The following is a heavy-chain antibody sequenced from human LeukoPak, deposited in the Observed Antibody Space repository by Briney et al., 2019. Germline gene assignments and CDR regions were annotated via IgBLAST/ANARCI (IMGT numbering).Heavy chain of an antibody. CDR3: AGVLRVEMVINY. CDR1: GGSIRSFY. J-gene: IGHJ4*02. V-gene: IGHV4-59*01. CDR2: MHSSGNT. Sequence: SETLSLTCTVSGGSIRSFYWGWIRQPPGKGLEWIGHMHSSGNTNYNPSLKSRITMSVDTSKNQFSLKLSSVTAADTAIYWCAGVLRVEMVINYWGQGTLVTVSS. D-gene: IGHD3-22*01.